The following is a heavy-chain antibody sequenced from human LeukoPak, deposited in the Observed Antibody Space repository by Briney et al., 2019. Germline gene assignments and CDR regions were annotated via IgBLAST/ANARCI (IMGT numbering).Heavy chain of an antibody. CDR3: ARSPSHSSSDY. CDR1: GGSMSAYY. J-gene: IGHJ4*02. Sequence: SETLSLTCTVSGGSMSAYYWSWIRQPPGKGLEYIGYIYYSGSTKYNPSLNSRVTISVDTSKNQLSLKLSSVTAADTAVYYCARSPSHSSSDYWGQGTLVTVSS. CDR2: IYYSGST. V-gene: IGHV4-59*12. D-gene: IGHD6-6*01.